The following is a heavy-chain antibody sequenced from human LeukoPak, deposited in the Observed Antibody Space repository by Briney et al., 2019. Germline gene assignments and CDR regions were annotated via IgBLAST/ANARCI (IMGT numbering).Heavy chain of an antibody. CDR1: GGSISSYY. J-gene: IGHJ6*04. CDR3: AREGIAAAGTDYYYGMDV. V-gene: IGHV4-59*01. CDR2: IYYSGGT. Sequence: SETLSLTCTVSGGSISSYYWSWIRQPPGKGLEWIGYIYYSGGTNYNPSLKSRVTISVDTSKNQFSLKLSSVTAADTAVYYCAREGIAAAGTDYYYGMDVWGKGTTVTVSS. D-gene: IGHD6-13*01.